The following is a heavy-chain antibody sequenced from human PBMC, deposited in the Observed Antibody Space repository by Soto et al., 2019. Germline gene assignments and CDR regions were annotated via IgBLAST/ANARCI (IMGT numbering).Heavy chain of an antibody. D-gene: IGHD1-26*01. V-gene: IGHV3-23*01. CDR1: DFTVSSYA. Sequence: XESLSLSCAASDFTVSSYAKTWVRLAPGKGLEWVSSISPSTGNTYYADSVKGRFTISRDDSKNTLHLQMNSLRADDPAVYYCATSGSHSYCDYWGQGTLVTVSS. CDR2: ISPSTGNT. J-gene: IGHJ4*02. CDR3: ATSGSHSYCDY.